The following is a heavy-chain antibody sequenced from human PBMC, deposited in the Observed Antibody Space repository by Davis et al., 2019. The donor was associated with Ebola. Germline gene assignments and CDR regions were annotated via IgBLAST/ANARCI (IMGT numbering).Heavy chain of an antibody. Sequence: GESLKISCAASGFTFSSYWMHWVRQAPGKGLVWVSRINSDGSSTSYADSVKGRFTISRDNAKNTLYLQMNSLRAEDTAVYYCATSDYGGLYYFDYWGQGTLVTVSS. CDR3: ATSDYGGLYYFDY. D-gene: IGHD4-23*01. CDR1: GFTFSSYW. J-gene: IGHJ4*02. CDR2: INSDGSST. V-gene: IGHV3-74*01.